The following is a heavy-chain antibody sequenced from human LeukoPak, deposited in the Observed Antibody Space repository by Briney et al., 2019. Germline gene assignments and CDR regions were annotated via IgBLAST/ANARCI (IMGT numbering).Heavy chain of an antibody. V-gene: IGHV1-24*01. J-gene: IGHJ5*02. CDR1: GYTLTELS. Sequence: ASVKVSCKVSGYTLTELSMHWVRQAPGKGLEWMGGFDPEDGETIYAQKFQGRVTMTEDTSTDTAYMELSGLRSEDTAVYYCATVLYGSGSYYGWFDPWGQGTLVTVSS. D-gene: IGHD3-10*01. CDR3: ATVLYGSGSYYGWFDP. CDR2: FDPEDGET.